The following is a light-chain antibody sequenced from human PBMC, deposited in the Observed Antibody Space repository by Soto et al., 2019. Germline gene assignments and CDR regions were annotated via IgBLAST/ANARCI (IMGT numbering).Light chain of an antibody. CDR2: RTS. Sequence: EIVMTQSPATLSVSPGERATLSCRASQSISSNLAWYQQKPGQAPRLLMFRTSSRATGFPARFSGSGSGTEFNLTISSLQSEDSAVYYCQQFDSSPYTFGQGTKLEI. CDR1: QSISSN. V-gene: IGKV3-15*01. J-gene: IGKJ2*01. CDR3: QQFDSSPYT.